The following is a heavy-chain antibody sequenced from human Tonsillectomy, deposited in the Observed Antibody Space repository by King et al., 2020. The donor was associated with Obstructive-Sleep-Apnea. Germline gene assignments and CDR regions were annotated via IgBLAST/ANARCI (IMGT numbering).Heavy chain of an antibody. CDR2: IFSNDEK. D-gene: IGHD2-2*01. CDR3: ARIVVVVPAARYYFDY. V-gene: IGHV2-26*01. CDR1: GFSLSNARMG. Sequence: VTLKESGPVLVKPTETLTLTCTVSGFSLSNARMGVSCIRQPPGKALEWLAHIFSNDEKSYSTSLKSRLTISKDTSKSQVVLTMTNMDPVDTATYYRARIVVVVPAARYYFDYWGQGTLVTVSS. J-gene: IGHJ4*02.